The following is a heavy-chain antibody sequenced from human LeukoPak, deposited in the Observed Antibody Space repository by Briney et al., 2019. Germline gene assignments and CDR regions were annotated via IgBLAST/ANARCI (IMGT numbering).Heavy chain of an antibody. CDR3: ARGGDYKNDY. CDR2: INGAGSSI. Sequence: GGSLRLSCAASGFTFSSYWMHWVRQTPGKRLVWVSRINGAGSSISYADSVKGRVTISRDNAKNTLYLQMNNLRAEDTAVYYCARGGDYKNDYWGQGTLVTVSS. J-gene: IGHJ4*02. D-gene: IGHD4-17*01. V-gene: IGHV3-74*01. CDR1: GFTFSSYW.